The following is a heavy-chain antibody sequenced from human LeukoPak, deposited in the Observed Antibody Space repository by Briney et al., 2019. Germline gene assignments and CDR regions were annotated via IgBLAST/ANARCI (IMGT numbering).Heavy chain of an antibody. CDR3: AREVPAGSWPYFDY. J-gene: IGHJ4*02. D-gene: IGHD6-13*01. Sequence: SVKVSCKASGGTFSTYAINWVRQAPGRGLEWMGGIIPILATANYAQKFQGRVTITADESTSTAYMELSSLRSEDTAVYYCAREVPAGSWPYFDYWGQGTLVTVSS. V-gene: IGHV1-69*13. CDR2: IIPILATA. CDR1: GGTFSTYA.